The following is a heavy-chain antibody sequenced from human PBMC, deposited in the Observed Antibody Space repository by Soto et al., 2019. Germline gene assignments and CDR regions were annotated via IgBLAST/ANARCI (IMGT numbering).Heavy chain of an antibody. CDR1: GFSVGDYY. V-gene: IGHV3-11*06. CDR3: ARSLGWRQVFTFDYGRDV. CDR2: RSSSGGYT. Sequence: QVQLVESGGVLVEPGGSLRLSCAASGFSVGDYYMTWIRQAPGKGLEWLSYRSSSGGYTKYADSVKGRFSISRDNARHSLYLHMDRRRAEVTAVYFCARSLGWRQVFTFDYGRDVWGQGTTGTVSS. D-gene: IGHD3-16*01. J-gene: IGHJ6*02.